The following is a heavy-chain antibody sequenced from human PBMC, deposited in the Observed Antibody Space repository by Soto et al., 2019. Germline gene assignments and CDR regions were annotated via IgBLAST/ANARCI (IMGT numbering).Heavy chain of an antibody. CDR1: GGSFSGYY. Sequence: SETLSLTCAVYGGSFSGYYWSWIRQPPGKGLEWIGEINHSGSTNYNPSLKSRVTISVDTSKNQFSRKLSSVTAADTAVYYCARGLLVPAANSPWIRNHHYYMDVWGKGTTVTVSS. CDR2: INHSGST. J-gene: IGHJ6*03. D-gene: IGHD2-2*01. V-gene: IGHV4-34*01. CDR3: ARGLLVPAANSPWIRNHHYYMDV.